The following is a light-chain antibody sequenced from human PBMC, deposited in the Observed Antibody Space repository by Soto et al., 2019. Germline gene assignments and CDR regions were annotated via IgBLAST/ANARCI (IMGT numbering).Light chain of an antibody. V-gene: IGLV2-14*01. J-gene: IGLJ1*01. Sequence: QSVLTQPASVSGSPGQSITTSCTGTSSDVGGYNYVSWYQQHPGKAPKLTIYEVSNRPSGVSNRFSGSKSGNTAPLTISGLQAEDEADYYCSSYTSSSTYVFGTGTKVTVL. CDR3: SSYTSSSTYV. CDR2: EVS. CDR1: SSDVGGYNY.